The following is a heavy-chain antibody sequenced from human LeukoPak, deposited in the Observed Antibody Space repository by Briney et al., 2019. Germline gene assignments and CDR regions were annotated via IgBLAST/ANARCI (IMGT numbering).Heavy chain of an antibody. J-gene: IGHJ5*02. CDR3: AVLRYFDWLSGWFDP. CDR1: GYTFTSYD. D-gene: IGHD3-9*01. Sequence: ASVKVSCKASGYTFTSYDINWVRQATGQGLEWMGWTNPNSGNTGYAQKFQGRVTMTRNTSISTAYMELSSLRSEDTAVYYCAVLRYFDWLSGWFDPWGQGTLVTVSS. CDR2: TNPNSGNT. V-gene: IGHV1-8*01.